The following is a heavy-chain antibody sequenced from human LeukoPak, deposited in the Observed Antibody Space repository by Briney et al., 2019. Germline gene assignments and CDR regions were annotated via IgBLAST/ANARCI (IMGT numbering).Heavy chain of an antibody. J-gene: IGHJ4*02. V-gene: IGHV3-53*05. D-gene: IGHD3-22*01. CDR2: IYSGGST. CDR1: GFTVSSNY. CDR3: VREGPMWYYDSSGYHY. Sequence: PRGSLRLSCAASGFTVSSNYMSWVRQAPGKGLEWVSVIYSGGSTYYADSVKGRFTISRDNSKNTLYLQMNSLRAEDTAVYYCVREGPMWYYDSSGYHYWGQGTLVTVSS.